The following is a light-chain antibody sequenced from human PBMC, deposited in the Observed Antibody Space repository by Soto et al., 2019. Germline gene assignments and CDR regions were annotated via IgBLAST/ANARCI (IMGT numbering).Light chain of an antibody. V-gene: IGLV1-40*01. Sequence: QSVLTQPPSVSGAPGQRVTISCTGSSSYIGAGYDVHWNQQLPGTAPKLLIYANTNRPSGVPDRFSGSKSGTSASLAITGLQAEDEADYYCQSYDDSLGGHVIFGGGTKVTVL. J-gene: IGLJ2*01. CDR1: SSYIGAGYD. CDR2: ANT. CDR3: QSYDDSLGGHVI.